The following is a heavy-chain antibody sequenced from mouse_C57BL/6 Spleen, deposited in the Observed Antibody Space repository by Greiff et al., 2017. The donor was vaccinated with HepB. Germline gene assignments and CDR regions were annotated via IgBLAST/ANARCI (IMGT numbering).Heavy chain of an antibody. CDR2: IHPNSGST. CDR1: GYTFTSYW. D-gene: IGHD2-4*01. CDR3: ARSRIYYDYDEGLDY. V-gene: IGHV1-64*01. J-gene: IGHJ2*01. Sequence: QVQLQQPGAELVKPGASVKLSCKASGYTFTSYWMHWVKQRPGQGLEWIGMIHPNSGSTNYNEKFKSKATLTVDKSSSTAYMQLSSLTSADSAVYYCARSRIYYDYDEGLDYWGQGTTLTVSS.